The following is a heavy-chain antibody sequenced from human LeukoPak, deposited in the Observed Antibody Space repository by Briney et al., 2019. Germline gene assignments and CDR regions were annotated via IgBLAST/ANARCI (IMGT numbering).Heavy chain of an antibody. CDR1: GNSINRGYY. CDR2: FYHSVST. CDR3: ARDMRGGNSYYFDS. V-gene: IGHV4-38-2*02. D-gene: IGHD4-23*01. J-gene: IGHJ4*02. Sequence: SETLSLTCTVSGNSINRGYYWGWIRQPPGKGLEWIGSFYHSVSTYYNPSLKSQVTISVDTSKNQFSLKLSSVTAADTAVYYCARDMRGGNSYYFDSWGQGTLVTVSS.